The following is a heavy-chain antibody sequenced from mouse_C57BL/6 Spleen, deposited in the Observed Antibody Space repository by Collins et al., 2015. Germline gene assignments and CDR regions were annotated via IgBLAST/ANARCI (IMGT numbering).Heavy chain of an antibody. V-gene: IGHV9-3*01. CDR2: INTYSGVP. J-gene: IGHJ2*01. Sequence: QIQLVQSGPELKKPGETVKISCKASGYTFXTYGMSWVKQAPGKGLKWMGWINTYSGVPTYADDFKGRFAFSLETSASTAYLQINNLKNEDTATYFCARIPLLGDWGQGTTLTVSS. CDR3: ARIPLLGD. CDR1: GYTFXTYG. D-gene: IGHD4-1*01.